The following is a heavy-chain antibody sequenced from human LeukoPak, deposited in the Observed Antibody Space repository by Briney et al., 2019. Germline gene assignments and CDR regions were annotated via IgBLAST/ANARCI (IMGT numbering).Heavy chain of an antibody. CDR2: ISGSGDST. CDR3: AKVRAPSGWFNSDY. V-gene: IGHV3-23*01. CDR1: GFTFSNYV. Sequence: SGGSLRLSCAASGFTFSNYVMNWVRQAPGKGLEWVSGISGSGDSTYYADSVKGRFTISRDNSKNTLFLQMNSLRAEDTVAYYCAKVRAPSGWFNSDYWGQGTLVTVSS. D-gene: IGHD6-19*01. J-gene: IGHJ4*02.